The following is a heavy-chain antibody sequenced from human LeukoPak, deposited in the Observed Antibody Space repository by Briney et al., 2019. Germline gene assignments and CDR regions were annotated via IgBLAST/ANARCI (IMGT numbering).Heavy chain of an antibody. D-gene: IGHD4-23*01. V-gene: IGHV4-59*12. J-gene: IGHJ4*02. CDR2: IYYSGST. CDR3: ARENNDYGGKKAFDY. CDR1: GGSINSDF. Sequence: KSSETLSLTCTVSGGSINSDFWSWTRQPPGKGLEWIGYIYYSGSTTYNPSLKSRITISLDTSKKKFSLELSSVTAADTAVYYCARENNDYGGKKAFDYWGQGTLVTVSS.